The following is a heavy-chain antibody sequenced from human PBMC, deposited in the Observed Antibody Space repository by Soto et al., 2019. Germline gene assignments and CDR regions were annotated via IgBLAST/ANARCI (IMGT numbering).Heavy chain of an antibody. Sequence: PGGSLRLSCAASGFTFSRYAMHWVRQAPGKGLEWVSSISSSSSYIYYADSVKGRFTISRDNAKNSLYLQMNSLRAEDTAVYYCARDDYYDSSGYLAPLDYWGQGTLVTVSS. V-gene: IGHV3-21*01. D-gene: IGHD3-22*01. CDR2: ISSSSSYI. CDR1: GFTFSRYA. J-gene: IGHJ4*02. CDR3: ARDDYYDSSGYLAPLDY.